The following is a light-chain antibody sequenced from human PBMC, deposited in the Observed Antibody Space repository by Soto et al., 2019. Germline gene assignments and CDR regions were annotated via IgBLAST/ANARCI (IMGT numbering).Light chain of an antibody. Sequence: EIQMTQSPATLSTSLGDRVTLSCRASQGVSTYLDWYQQKPGKAPRLLIYGASTLHTGVPARFSGSGAGTEFTLTISSLQSEDFAIYYCQQYNTSPQTFGQGTKVDIK. CDR3: QQYNTSPQT. CDR1: QGVSTY. CDR2: GAS. J-gene: IGKJ1*01. V-gene: IGKV1-27*01.